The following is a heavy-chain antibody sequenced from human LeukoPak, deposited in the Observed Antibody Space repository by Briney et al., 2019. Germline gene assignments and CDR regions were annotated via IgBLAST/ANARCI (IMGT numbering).Heavy chain of an antibody. Sequence: ASVKVSCKVSGYSVSESSMHWVRQAPGQGLEWMGGFDPEDGEIVYAQKFQGRLSMTEDTSTDTAYMELKRLTSDDTAVYYCATWSERGDWLDPWGQGTLAIVS. V-gene: IGHV1-24*01. CDR3: ATWSERGDWLDP. CDR1: GYSVSESS. J-gene: IGHJ5*02. D-gene: IGHD5-24*01. CDR2: FDPEDGEI.